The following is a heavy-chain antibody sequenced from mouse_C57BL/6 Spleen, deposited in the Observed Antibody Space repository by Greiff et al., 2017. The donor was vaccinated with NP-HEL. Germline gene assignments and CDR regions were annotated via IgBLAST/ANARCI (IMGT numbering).Heavy chain of an antibody. V-gene: IGHV1-69*01. Sequence: VQLQQPGAELVMPGASVKLSCKASGYTFTSYWMHWVKQRPGQGLEWIGEIDPSDSYTNYNQKFKGKSTLTVEKSSSTAYMQLSSLTSEDSAVYDCARSGFYSNYEMDYWGQGTSVTVSS. D-gene: IGHD2-5*01. CDR3: ARSGFYSNYEMDY. J-gene: IGHJ4*01. CDR2: IDPSDSYT. CDR1: GYTFTSYW.